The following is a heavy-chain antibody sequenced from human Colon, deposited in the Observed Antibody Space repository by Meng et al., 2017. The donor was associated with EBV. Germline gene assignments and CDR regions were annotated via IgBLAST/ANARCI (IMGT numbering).Heavy chain of an antibody. J-gene: IGHJ5*02. Sequence: VLRPESGAGLLKPSWTLSLTCAVSGTSISTSNWWSWIRQFPGEGLEWIGAIYHNGQTNYNPSLKSRVSMSVDESKNEFSLNLKSVTAADTAVYYCARDGGVTHIPWGQGVLVTVSS. CDR1: GTSISTSNW. CDR3: ARDGGVTHIP. D-gene: IGHD2-8*02. V-gene: IGHV4-4*02. CDR2: IYHNGQT.